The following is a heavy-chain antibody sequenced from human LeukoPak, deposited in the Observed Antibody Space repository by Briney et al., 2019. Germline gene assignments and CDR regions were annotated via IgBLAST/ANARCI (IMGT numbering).Heavy chain of an antibody. J-gene: IGHJ4*02. CDR2: INQGGSDK. CDR3: TRDRSRAEDD. V-gene: IGHV3-7*01. CDR1: GFTFSGHW. Sequence: PGGSLRPSCAASGFTFSGHWGSWVRQAPGKGLEWVANINQGGSDKYYVDSVKGRFTISRDNANNLLYLQMNSLRGEDTAVYYCTRDRSRAEDDWGQGTLVTVSS. D-gene: IGHD1-14*01.